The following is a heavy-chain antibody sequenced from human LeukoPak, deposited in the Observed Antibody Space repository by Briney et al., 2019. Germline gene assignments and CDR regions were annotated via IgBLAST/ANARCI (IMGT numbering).Heavy chain of an antibody. CDR1: GFTFSDYY. CDR3: ASGVGATRRFDY. J-gene: IGHJ4*02. D-gene: IGHD1-26*01. Sequence: GGSLRLSCAASGFTFSDYYMSWIRQAPGRGLEWVSYISSSGSTIYYADSPKGRFTISRDNAKNSLYLQMNSLRAEDTAVYYYASGVGATRRFDYWGQGTLVTVSS. CDR2: ISSSGSTI. V-gene: IGHV3-11*04.